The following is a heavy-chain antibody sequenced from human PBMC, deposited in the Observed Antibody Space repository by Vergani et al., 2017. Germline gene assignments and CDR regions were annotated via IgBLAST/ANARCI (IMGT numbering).Heavy chain of an antibody. CDR2: VYGNDDE. J-gene: IGHJ3*01. CDR1: GFSLTTVGEG. D-gene: IGHD3-9*01. V-gene: IGHV2-5*01. CDR3: VHRLGYFDWDGAFDV. Sequence: QITLRESGPTLVKPPQTPTLTCTFSGFSLTTVGEGVGWIRQPPGRALEWLAFVYGNDDERYSPSLKSRVTITKDTSKNEVILTMATMDPVDTATYYCVHRLGYFDWDGAFDVWGPGTIVTVSS.